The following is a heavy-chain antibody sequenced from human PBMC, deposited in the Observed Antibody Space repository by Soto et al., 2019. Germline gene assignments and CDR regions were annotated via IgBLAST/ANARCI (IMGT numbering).Heavy chain of an antibody. J-gene: IGHJ4*02. Sequence: PSETLSLTCTVSGGSISSSSYYWGWIRQPPGKGLEWIGSIYYSGSTYYNPSLKSRVTISVDTSKNQFSLKLSSVTAADTAVYYCARRSRSLYYYDSSGYYDDYWGQGTLVT. CDR3: ARRSRSLYYYDSSGYYDDY. D-gene: IGHD3-22*01. CDR1: GGSISSSSYY. CDR2: IYYSGST. V-gene: IGHV4-39*01.